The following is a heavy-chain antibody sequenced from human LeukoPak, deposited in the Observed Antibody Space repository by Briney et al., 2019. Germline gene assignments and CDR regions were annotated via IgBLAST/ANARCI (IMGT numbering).Heavy chain of an antibody. CDR2: INPNSGGT. CDR3: ARDLPVYGSGSRNPMYYYYGTDV. V-gene: IGHV1-2*02. J-gene: IGHJ6*02. CDR1: GYTFTGYY. Sequence: ASVKVSCKASGYTFTGYYMHWVRQAPGQGLEWMGWINPNSGGTNYAQKFQGRVTMTRDTSISTAYMELSRLRSDDTAVYYCARDLPVYGSGSRNPMYYYYGTDVWGQGTTVTVSS. D-gene: IGHD3-10*01.